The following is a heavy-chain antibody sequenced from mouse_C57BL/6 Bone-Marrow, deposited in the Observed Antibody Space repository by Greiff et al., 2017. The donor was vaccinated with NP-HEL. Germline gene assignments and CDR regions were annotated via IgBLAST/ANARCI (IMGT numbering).Heavy chain of an antibody. CDR3: ARSGDGYYPFAY. CDR1: GYTFTSYW. D-gene: IGHD2-3*01. J-gene: IGHJ3*01. CDR2: IDPSDSYT. Sequence: VQLKQPGAELVMPGASVKLSCKASGYTFTSYWMHWVKQRPGQGLEWIGEIDPSDSYTNYNQKFKGKSTLTVDKSSSTAYMQLSSLTSEDSAVYYCARSGDGYYPFAYWGQGTLVTVSA. V-gene: IGHV1-69*01.